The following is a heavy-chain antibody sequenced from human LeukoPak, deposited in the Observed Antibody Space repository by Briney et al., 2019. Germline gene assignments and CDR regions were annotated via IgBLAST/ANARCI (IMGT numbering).Heavy chain of an antibody. CDR1: GFTFNSYE. Sequence: PGGSLRLSCAASGFTFNSYEMNWVRQAPGKGLEWVSYISSTSSTIYYADSVRGRFTISRDKAKNSLHLQMNSLRAEDTAVYYCARGESSGWDRQDFFGYWGQGTLVTVSS. V-gene: IGHV3-48*03. CDR2: ISSTSSTI. J-gene: IGHJ4*02. CDR3: ARGESSGWDRQDFFGY. D-gene: IGHD6-19*01.